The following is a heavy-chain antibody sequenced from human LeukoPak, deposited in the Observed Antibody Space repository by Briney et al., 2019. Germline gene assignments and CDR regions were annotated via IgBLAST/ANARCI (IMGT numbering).Heavy chain of an antibody. D-gene: IGHD6-19*01. Sequence: GASVKVSCKASGYTFTSHGIGWVRQAPGQGLEWMGWISAYNGNTNYAQKLQGRVTMTTDTSTSTAYMELRSLRSDDTAVYYCARYSSGWYHFDSWGQGTLVTVSS. CDR2: ISAYNGNT. CDR1: GYTFTSHG. J-gene: IGHJ4*02. CDR3: ARYSSGWYHFDS. V-gene: IGHV1-18*01.